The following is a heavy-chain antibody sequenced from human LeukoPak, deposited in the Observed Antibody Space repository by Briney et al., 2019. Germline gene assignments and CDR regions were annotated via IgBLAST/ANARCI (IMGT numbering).Heavy chain of an antibody. D-gene: IGHD6-19*01. V-gene: IGHV3-49*03. J-gene: IGHJ5*02. Sequence: GRSLRLSCTASGFTFGDYAMSWFRQAPGKGLEWVGFIRSKAYGGTTEYAASVKGRFTISRDDSKSIAYLQMNSLKTEDTAVYYCTRSPLSHSSGRYLHDPWGQGTLVTVSS. CDR1: GFTFGDYA. CDR2: IRSKAYGGTT. CDR3: TRSPLSHSSGRYLHDP.